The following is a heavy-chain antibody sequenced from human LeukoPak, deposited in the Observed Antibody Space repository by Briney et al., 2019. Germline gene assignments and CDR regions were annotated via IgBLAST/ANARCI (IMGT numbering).Heavy chain of an antibody. CDR1: GGSFSGYY. CDR3: ARRRQSGWGIDY. Sequence: SETLSLTCAVYGGSFSGYYWSWIRQPPGKGLEWIGEISHSGSTNYNPSLKSRVTISVDTSKNQFSLKLSSVTAADTAVYYCARRRQSGWGIDYWGQGTLVTVSS. J-gene: IGHJ4*02. D-gene: IGHD1-26*01. CDR2: ISHSGST. V-gene: IGHV4-34*01.